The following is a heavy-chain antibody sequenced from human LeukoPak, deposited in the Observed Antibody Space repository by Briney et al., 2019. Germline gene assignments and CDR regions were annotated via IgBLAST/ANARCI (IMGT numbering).Heavy chain of an antibody. CDR2: ISGDSAYI. Sequence: GGSLRLSCAASGFTFASYSMNWVRQAPGKGLEWVSSISGDSAYIYNAGSVKGRFTISRDNAQASLYLQMISLRADDTTVYYCARVSGRLERQSDLDYWGQGTLVIVSS. D-gene: IGHD1-1*01. CDR3: ARVSGRLERQSDLDY. J-gene: IGHJ4*02. V-gene: IGHV3-21*01. CDR1: GFTFASYS.